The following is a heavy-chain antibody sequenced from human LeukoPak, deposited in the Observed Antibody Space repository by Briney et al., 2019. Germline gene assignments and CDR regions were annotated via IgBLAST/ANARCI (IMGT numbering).Heavy chain of an antibody. D-gene: IGHD4-17*01. CDR3: AQGQGAYGDLRGLFDY. CDR1: GGAFSSYA. J-gene: IGHJ4*02. CDR2: IIPIFGTP. V-gene: IGHV1-69*05. Sequence: SVKVSCKASGGAFSSYALSWVRQAPGQGLEWMGGIIPIFGTPNYAQKFQGRVTITTDESTSTAYMEVSSLRSEDTAVYYCAQGQGAYGDLRGLFDYWGQGTLITVSS.